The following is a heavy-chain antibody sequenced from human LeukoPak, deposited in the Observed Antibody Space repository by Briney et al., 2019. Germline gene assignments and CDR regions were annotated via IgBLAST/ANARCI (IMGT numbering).Heavy chain of an antibody. Sequence: GGSLRLSCAASGFTFSSYGMHWVRQAPGKGLEWVAVISYDGSNKYYADSVKGRFTISRDNSKNTLYLQMNSLRAEDTAVYYCAKDEAVAGTVNNWGQGTLVTVSS. V-gene: IGHV3-30*18. CDR3: AKDEAVAGTVNN. J-gene: IGHJ4*02. CDR1: GFTFSSYG. CDR2: ISYDGSNK. D-gene: IGHD6-19*01.